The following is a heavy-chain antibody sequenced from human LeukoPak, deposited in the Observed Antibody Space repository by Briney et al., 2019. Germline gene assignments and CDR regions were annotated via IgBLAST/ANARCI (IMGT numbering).Heavy chain of an antibody. D-gene: IGHD6-19*01. V-gene: IGHV4-34*01. CDR3: ARSWGSGWLYDI. J-gene: IGHJ3*02. CDR1: GGSISSYY. Sequence: PSETLSLTCTVSGGSISSYYWSWIRQPAGKGLEWIGEINHSGSTNYNPSLKSRVTISVDTSKNQFSLKLSSVTAADTAVYYCARSWGSGWLYDIWGQGTMVTVSS. CDR2: INHSGST.